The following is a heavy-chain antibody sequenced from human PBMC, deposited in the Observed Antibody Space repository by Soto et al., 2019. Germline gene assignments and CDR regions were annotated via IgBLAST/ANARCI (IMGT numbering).Heavy chain of an antibody. Sequence: PSETLSLTCTVSGGSISSYYWSWIRQPPGKGLEWIGYIYHSGSTNYNPSLKSRVTISVGRSKNQFSLKLSSVTAADTAVYYCARVTTMVRGVINEPFFDYWGQGTLVTVSS. V-gene: IGHV4-59*12. CDR2: IYHSGST. CDR1: GGSISSYY. CDR3: ARVTTMVRGVINEPFFDY. J-gene: IGHJ4*02. D-gene: IGHD3-10*01.